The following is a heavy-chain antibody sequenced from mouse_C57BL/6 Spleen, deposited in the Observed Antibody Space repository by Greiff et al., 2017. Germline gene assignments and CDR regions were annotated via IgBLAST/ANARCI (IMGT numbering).Heavy chain of an antibody. J-gene: IGHJ1*03. CDR3: TRIITTVVAPGV. Sequence: VQLQQSGTVLARPGASVKMSCKTSGYTFTSYWMHWVKQRPGQGLEWIGAIYPGNSDTSYNQKFKGKAKLTAVTSASTAYMELSSLTNEDSAVYYCTRIITTVVAPGVWGTGTTVTVSS. CDR1: GYTFTSYW. V-gene: IGHV1-5*01. CDR2: IYPGNSDT. D-gene: IGHD1-1*01.